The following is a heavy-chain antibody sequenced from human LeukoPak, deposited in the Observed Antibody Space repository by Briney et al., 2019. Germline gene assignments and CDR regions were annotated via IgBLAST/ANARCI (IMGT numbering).Heavy chain of an antibody. CDR2: ISYDGSDK. D-gene: IGHD3-10*01. Sequence: GGSLRLSCAASGFTFSTYAVHWVRQAPGRGLEWVGVISYDGSDKYYADSVKGRFTISRDNSKNTLYLQMNSLRAEDTAGYYCARDRHYYGSGSYTMDVWGKGTTVSVSS. CDR1: GFTFSTYA. CDR3: ARDRHYYGSGSYTMDV. V-gene: IGHV3-30*04. J-gene: IGHJ6*01.